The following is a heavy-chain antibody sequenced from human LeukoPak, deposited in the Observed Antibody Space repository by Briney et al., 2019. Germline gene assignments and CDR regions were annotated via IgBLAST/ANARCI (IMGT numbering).Heavy chain of an antibody. CDR3: ARGATYYYDSSGTRWFDP. J-gene: IGHJ5*02. CDR2: IYYSGST. V-gene: IGHV4-59*01. CDR1: GASINNYY. Sequence: KPSETLSLTCTVSGASINNYYWSWIRQPPGKGLEWIGYIYYSGSTNYNPSLESRVTISVDTSKNQFSLKLSSVTAADTAVYYCARGATYYYDSSGTRWFDPWGQGTLVTVSS. D-gene: IGHD3-22*01.